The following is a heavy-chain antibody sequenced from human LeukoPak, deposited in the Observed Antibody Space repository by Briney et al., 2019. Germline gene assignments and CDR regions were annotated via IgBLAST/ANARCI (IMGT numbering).Heavy chain of an antibody. J-gene: IGHJ5*02. CDR3: ARDLYIVVVPAPIKFDP. CDR2: IYGGGST. Sequence: GGSLRLSCAASGFTVSSSYMNWVRQAPGKGLEWVSLIYGGGSTYYADSVKGRFTISRDNAKNSLYLQMNSLRAEDTAVYYYARDLYIVVVPAPIKFDPWGQGTLVTVSS. D-gene: IGHD2-2*01. V-gene: IGHV3-53*01. CDR1: GFTVSSSY.